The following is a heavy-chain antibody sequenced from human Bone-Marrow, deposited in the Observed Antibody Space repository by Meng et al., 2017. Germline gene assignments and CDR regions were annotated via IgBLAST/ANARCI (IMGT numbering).Heavy chain of an antibody. CDR1: RGSFSTHT. J-gene: IGHJ4*02. D-gene: IGHD1-14*01. V-gene: IGHV1-69*13. CDR2: LIAVFDKT. Sequence: VQLVQSEAEVKKPGSSLSFACKTSRGSFSTHTFSWVRQAPGQGLEWMGGLIAVFDKTKAAPRFQDRVTFTADESTSTAYMELSSLTFDDTAVYFCARGRRNEPLFDYWGQGTLVTVSS. CDR3: ARGRRNEPLFDY.